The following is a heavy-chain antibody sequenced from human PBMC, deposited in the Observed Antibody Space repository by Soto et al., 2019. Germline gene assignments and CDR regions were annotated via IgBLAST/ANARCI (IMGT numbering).Heavy chain of an antibody. V-gene: IGHV3-48*01. D-gene: IGHD3-22*01. CDR2: ISSSSSTI. CDR1: AFTFCYYN. Sequence: PGGSLRLACAPSAFTFCYYNMNWVRQAPARGLEWVSYISSSSSTIYYADSVKGRFTISRDNASNSLYLQMNSLKIEDTAVYYCTTDSYSTMIIVRFDYWGHGTLVTVSS. J-gene: IGHJ4*01. CDR3: TTDSYSTMIIVRFDY.